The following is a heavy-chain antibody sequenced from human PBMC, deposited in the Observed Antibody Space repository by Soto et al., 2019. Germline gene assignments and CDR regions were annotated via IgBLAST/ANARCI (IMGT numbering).Heavy chain of an antibody. D-gene: IGHD6-19*01. Sequence: GASVKVSCKASGYTFTSYAMHWVRQAPGQRLEWMGWINAGNGNTKYSQKFQGRVTITRDTSASTAYMELSSLRSEDTAVYYCAAGIAVAGTFDYWGQGTLVTVSS. CDR1: GYTFTSYA. J-gene: IGHJ4*02. CDR3: AAGIAVAGTFDY. CDR2: INAGNGNT. V-gene: IGHV1-3*01.